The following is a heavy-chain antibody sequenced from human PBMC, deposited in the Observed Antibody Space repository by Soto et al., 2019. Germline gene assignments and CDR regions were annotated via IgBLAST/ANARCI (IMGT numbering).Heavy chain of an antibody. CDR1: GINFSSFG. CDR2: IWYDGSNK. Sequence: QVQLVESGGGGVQPGGALRLFLAASGINFSSFGMHRVRQAPGKGPEWVAVIWYDGSNKYYADSVKGRFTISRDNSKNTLYLQMNSLRAEDTAVYYCARDHGMDVWGQGTTVTVSS. V-gene: IGHV3-33*01. J-gene: IGHJ6*02. CDR3: ARDHGMDV.